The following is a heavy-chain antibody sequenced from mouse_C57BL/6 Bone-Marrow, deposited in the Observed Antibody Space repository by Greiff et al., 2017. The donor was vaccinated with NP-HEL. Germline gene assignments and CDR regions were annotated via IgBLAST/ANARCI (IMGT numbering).Heavy chain of an antibody. CDR3: AREGLRRRYAMDY. J-gene: IGHJ4*01. CDR1: GYSITSGYY. Sequence: DVQLVESGPGLVKPSQSLSLTCSVTGYSITSGYYWNWIRQFPGNKLEWMGYISYDGSNNYNPSLKNRISITRDTSKNQFFLKLNSVTTEDTATYYCAREGLRRRYAMDYWGQGTSVTVSS. D-gene: IGHD2-2*01. V-gene: IGHV3-6*01. CDR2: ISYDGSN.